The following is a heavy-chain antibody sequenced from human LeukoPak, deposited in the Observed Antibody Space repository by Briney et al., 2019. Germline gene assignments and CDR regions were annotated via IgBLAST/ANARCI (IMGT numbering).Heavy chain of an antibody. D-gene: IGHD2-15*01. CDR2: IIPILGIA. V-gene: IGHV1-69*04. CDR1: GGTFSSYA. J-gene: IGHJ6*02. Sequence: SVKVSCKASGGTFSSYAISWVRQAPGQGLEWMGRIIPILGIANYAQKFQGRVTITADKSTSTAYMELSSLRSEDTAVYYCARGQGYCSGGSCYSDYYYGMDVWDQGTTVTVSS. CDR3: ARGQGYCSGGSCYSDYYYGMDV.